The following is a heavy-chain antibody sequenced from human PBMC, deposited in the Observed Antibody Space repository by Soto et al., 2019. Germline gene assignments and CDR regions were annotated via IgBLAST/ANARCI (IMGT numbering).Heavy chain of an antibody. V-gene: IGHV3-15*01. CDR2: INGQPGGGTT. CDR3: TTEITYSGYDPQGA. Sequence: GSLRLSCATSGFSFQNAWMICVRQAPGKGLEWGRRINGQPGGGTTDYDAVPRGRLTLPRDDYRTTLSLQMNSLQTENTAVYYCTTEITYSGYDPQGAWGQGTLVTVSS. D-gene: IGHD5-12*01. CDR1: GFSFQNAW. J-gene: IGHJ5*02.